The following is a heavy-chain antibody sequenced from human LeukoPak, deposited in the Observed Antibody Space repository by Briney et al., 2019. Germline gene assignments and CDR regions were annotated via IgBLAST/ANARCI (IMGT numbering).Heavy chain of an antibody. J-gene: IGHJ6*02. CDR2: ISAYNGNT. D-gene: IGHD1-26*01. CDR3: ASGSPDPYYYYYGMDV. V-gene: IGHV1-18*01. Sequence: ASVKVSCKASGYTFTRYGISWVRQAPGQGLEWMGWISAYNGNTNYAQKLQGRVTMTTDTSTSTAYMELRSLRSDDTAVYYCASGSPDPYYYYYGMDVWGQGTTVPVSS. CDR1: GYTFTRYG.